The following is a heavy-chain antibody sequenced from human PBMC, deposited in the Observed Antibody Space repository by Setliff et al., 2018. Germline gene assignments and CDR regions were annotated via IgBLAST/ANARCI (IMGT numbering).Heavy chain of an antibody. CDR1: GDTLTTYA. D-gene: IGHD3-22*01. V-gene: IGHV1-69*13. CDR3: ARNYYDSGDHLPFYYYYMDA. J-gene: IGHJ6*03. Sequence: GASVKVSCKASGDTLTTYAIHWVRQAPGQGLEWMGMIIPIFGSPHYAQRFQDRVIITADVSTRTAYMDLSSLRAEDTAVYYCARNYYDSGDHLPFYYYYMDAWGEGTTVTVSS. CDR2: IIPIFGSP.